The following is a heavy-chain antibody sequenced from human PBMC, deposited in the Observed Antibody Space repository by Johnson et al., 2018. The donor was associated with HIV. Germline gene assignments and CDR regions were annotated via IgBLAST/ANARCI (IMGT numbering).Heavy chain of an antibody. D-gene: IGHD3-10*01. CDR3: AKERSFTADAFDI. CDR1: GFTFSSYG. CDR2: IWYDGSNK. Sequence: VQLVESGGGVVQPGRSLRLSCAASGFTFSSYGMHWVRQAPGKGLEWVAVIWYDGSNKYYADSVKGRFTISRDNSKNTLYLQMNSLRAEDTAVYYCAKERSFTADAFDIWGQGTMVTVSS. J-gene: IGHJ3*02. V-gene: IGHV3-33*06.